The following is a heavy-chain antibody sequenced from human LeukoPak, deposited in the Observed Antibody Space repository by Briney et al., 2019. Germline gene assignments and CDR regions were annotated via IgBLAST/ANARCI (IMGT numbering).Heavy chain of an antibody. V-gene: IGHV3-48*03. Sequence: GGSLRLSCAASGFTFSSYEMNWVRQAPGKGLEWVSYISSGGSAIYYADSVKGRFTISRDNAKNSLYLQMNSLRAEDTAVYYCARGGSSRVKNYFDYWGQGTLVTVSS. CDR2: ISSGGSAI. J-gene: IGHJ4*02. CDR1: GFTFSSYE. D-gene: IGHD3-10*01. CDR3: ARGGSSRVKNYFDY.